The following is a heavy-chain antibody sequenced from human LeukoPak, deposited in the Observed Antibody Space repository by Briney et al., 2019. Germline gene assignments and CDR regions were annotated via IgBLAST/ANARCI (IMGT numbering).Heavy chain of an antibody. CDR1: GFTFSNAW. D-gene: IGHD2-21*02. CDR2: IKSKTDGGTT. Sequence: GSLRLSCAASGFTFSNAWMSWVRQAPGKGLEWVGRIKSKTDGGTTDYAAPVKGRFTISRDDSKNTLYLQMNSPKTEDTAVYYCTTAYYCGGDCYDFDYWGQGTLVTVSS. J-gene: IGHJ4*02. CDR3: TTAYYCGGDCYDFDY. V-gene: IGHV3-15*01.